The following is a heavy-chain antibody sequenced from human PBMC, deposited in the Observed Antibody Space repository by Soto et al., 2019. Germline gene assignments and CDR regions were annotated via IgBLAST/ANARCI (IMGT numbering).Heavy chain of an antibody. CDR1: GFTISSHA. J-gene: IGHJ6*02. Sequence: GGSLRLSCAASGFTISSHAMHWVRQAPGKGLEWVAVISYDGSNKYYADSVKGRFTISRDNSKNTMYMQMNSLRAEDTAVYYWARAQQKNWKYLMGYYYYGMDVWAQGTTATVSS. CDR3: ARAQQKNWKYLMGYYYYGMDV. CDR2: ISYDGSNK. D-gene: IGHD1-7*01. V-gene: IGHV3-30-3*01.